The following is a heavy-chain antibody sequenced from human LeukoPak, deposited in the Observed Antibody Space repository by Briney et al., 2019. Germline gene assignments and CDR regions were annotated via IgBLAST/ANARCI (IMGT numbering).Heavy chain of an antibody. D-gene: IGHD3-16*01. Sequence: GGSLRLPCAASGFTFSSYAMSWVRQAPGKGLEWVSAISGSGGSTYYADSVKGRFTISRDNSKNTLYLQMNSLRAEDTAAYYCAKAGEAFGTGEFDYWGQGTLVTVSS. CDR3: AKAGEAFGTGEFDY. J-gene: IGHJ4*02. V-gene: IGHV3-23*01. CDR2: ISGSGGST. CDR1: GFTFSSYA.